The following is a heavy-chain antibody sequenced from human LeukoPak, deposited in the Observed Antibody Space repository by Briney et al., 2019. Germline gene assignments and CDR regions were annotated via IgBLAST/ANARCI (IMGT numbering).Heavy chain of an antibody. CDR1: GFTFDDYA. CDR3: AKDKDYSYYMDV. J-gene: IGHJ6*03. CDR2: ISWDGGST. Sequence: GGSLTLSCAASGFTFDDYAMHWVRQAPGKGLEWVSLISWDGGSTYYADSVKGRFTISRDNSKNSLYLQMNSLRAEDTALYYCAKDKDYSYYMDVWGKGTTVTVSS. V-gene: IGHV3-43D*03.